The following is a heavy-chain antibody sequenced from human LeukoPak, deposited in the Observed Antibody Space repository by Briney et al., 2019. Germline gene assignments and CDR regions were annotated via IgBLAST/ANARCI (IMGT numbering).Heavy chain of an antibody. CDR1: GLTFSGSG. J-gene: IGHJ4*02. Sequence: PGGSLRLSCAASGLTFSGSGIHWVRQASGKRLEWLGRIGRQGDSDATRYAASLKGKFTISRVDSRNTAYLQMNNLKTEDTAVYYCAGDYNFLTGLNYWGQGTLVTVSS. D-gene: IGHD3-9*01. V-gene: IGHV3-73*01. CDR3: AGDYNFLTGLNY. CDR2: IGRQGDSDAT.